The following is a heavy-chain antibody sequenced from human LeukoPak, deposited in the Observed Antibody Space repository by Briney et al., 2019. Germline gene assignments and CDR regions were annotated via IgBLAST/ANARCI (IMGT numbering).Heavy chain of an antibody. J-gene: IGHJ4*02. CDR2: IIPILGIA. D-gene: IGHD3-22*01. Sequence: SVKVSCKASGGTFSGYTISWVRQAPGQGLEWMGRIIPILGIANYAQKFQGRVTITADKSTSTAYMELSSLRSEDTAVYYCAGRTYYYDSSGYHWGQGTLVTVSS. V-gene: IGHV1-69*02. CDR1: GGTFSGYT. CDR3: AGRTYYYDSSGYH.